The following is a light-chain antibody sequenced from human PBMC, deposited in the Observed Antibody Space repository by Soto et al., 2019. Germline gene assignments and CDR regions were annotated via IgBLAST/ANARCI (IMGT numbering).Light chain of an antibody. CDR2: GAS. Sequence: DIQMTQSPSSLSASVGDRVTITCQASQDIKNYLNWYQQKPGKAPKLLIYGASNLETGVPSRFSGGGSGTDFTFTITSLQPEDFAIYYCQQYDSLAQCTFGGGTKVEIE. CDR1: QDIKNY. CDR3: QQYDSLAQCT. V-gene: IGKV1-33*01. J-gene: IGKJ4*01.